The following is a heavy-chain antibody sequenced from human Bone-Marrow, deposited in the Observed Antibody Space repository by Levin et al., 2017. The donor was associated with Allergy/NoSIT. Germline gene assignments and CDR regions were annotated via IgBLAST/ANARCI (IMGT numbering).Heavy chain of an antibody. CDR3: ARHDSGSHTPSKY. D-gene: IGHD1-26*01. CDR1: GYSFTSYW. Sequence: KVSCKGSGYSFTSYWIGWVRQMPGKGLEWMGIIYPGDSETRYSPSFQGQVTISADKSISTAYLQWSRLKASDTAMYYCARHDSGSHTPSKYWGQGTLVTVSS. V-gene: IGHV5-51*01. CDR2: IYPGDSET. J-gene: IGHJ4*02.